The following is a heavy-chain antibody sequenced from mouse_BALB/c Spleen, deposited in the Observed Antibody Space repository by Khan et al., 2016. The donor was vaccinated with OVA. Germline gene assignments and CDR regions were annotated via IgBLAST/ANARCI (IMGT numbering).Heavy chain of an antibody. J-gene: IGHJ2*01. CDR3: ARLEVI. CDR2: IWAGGST. V-gene: IGHV2-9*02. Sequence: QVQLQESGPGLVAPSQSLSITCTVSGFSLTSYGVHWVRQPPGKGLEWLGVIWAGGSTNYNSAPMSRLSISKDNSKSQASLKMNSLQTDDTTMYYCARLEVIWGQGTTLTVSS. CDR1: GFSLTSYG. D-gene: IGHD2-2*01.